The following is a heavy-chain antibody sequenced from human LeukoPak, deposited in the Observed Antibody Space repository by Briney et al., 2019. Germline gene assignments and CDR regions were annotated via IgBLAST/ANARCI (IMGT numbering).Heavy chain of an antibody. CDR2: ISTSSSYI. CDR1: GFVFSSYN. J-gene: IGHJ4*02. D-gene: IGHD3-22*01. Sequence: GGSLRLSCAASGFVFSSYNMNWVRQAPGKGLEWVSSISTSSSYIYYADSVKGRFTISRGNAKNSLYLQMNSLRGEDTAVYYCARVLGYYYDSRGHDYWGQGTLVTVSS. CDR3: ARVLGYYYDSRGHDY. V-gene: IGHV3-21*01.